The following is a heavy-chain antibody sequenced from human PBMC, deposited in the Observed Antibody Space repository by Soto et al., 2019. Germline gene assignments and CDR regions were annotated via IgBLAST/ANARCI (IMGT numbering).Heavy chain of an antibody. V-gene: IGHV3-7*01. J-gene: IGHJ6*02. Sequence: GGSLSLSCAASGFTFSSYSMHWVRQGPGKWLEWVANIKQDGSETYYVDSVKGRFTISRDNSKNTLYLQMNSLRAEDTAVYYCARDPLDYYYGMDVWGQGTTVTVSS. CDR2: IKQDGSET. CDR3: ARDPLDYYYGMDV. CDR1: GFTFSSYS.